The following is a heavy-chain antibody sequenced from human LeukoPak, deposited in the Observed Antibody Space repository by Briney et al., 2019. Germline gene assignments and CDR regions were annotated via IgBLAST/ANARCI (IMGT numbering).Heavy chain of an antibody. CDR3: ARDPPLYDSSGYTGDY. CDR2: ISSSSNYI. V-gene: IGHV3-21*04. CDR1: GITGYS. Sequence: PGGSLTLSCAASGITGYSMHWVRQAPGKGLEWVCSISSSSNYIYCADSVKGRFTISRDNSKNTLYLQMNSLRAEDTAVYYCARDPPLYDSSGYTGDYWGQGTLVTVSS. J-gene: IGHJ4*02. D-gene: IGHD3-22*01.